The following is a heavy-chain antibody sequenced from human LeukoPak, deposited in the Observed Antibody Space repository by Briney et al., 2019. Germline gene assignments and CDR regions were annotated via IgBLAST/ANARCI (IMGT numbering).Heavy chain of an antibody. J-gene: IGHJ3*02. Sequence: GASVKVSCKASGYTFTSYDINWVRQATGQGLEWMGWMNPNSGNTGYAQKFQGRVTMTRNTSISTAYMELSSLRSEDTAVYYCARGSIVSGYEWGSPKWKDAFDIWGQGTMVTVSS. CDR3: ARGSIVSGYEWGSPKWKDAFDI. D-gene: IGHD5-12*01. CDR2: MNPNSGNT. CDR1: GYTFTSYD. V-gene: IGHV1-8*01.